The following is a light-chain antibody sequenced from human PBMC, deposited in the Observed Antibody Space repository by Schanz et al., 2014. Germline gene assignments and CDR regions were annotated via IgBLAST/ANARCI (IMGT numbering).Light chain of an antibody. V-gene: IGLV1-44*01. CDR1: SSNIRSNT. CDR2: TND. Sequence: QSVLTQPPSASGTPGQRITIPCSGSSSNIRSNTVTWYQQLPGAAPKLLIHTNDQRPSGVPDRISGSKSGTSASLAISGLQAADEADYYCHSYDSLSGAVFGGGTKVTVL. J-gene: IGLJ3*02. CDR3: HSYDSLSGAV.